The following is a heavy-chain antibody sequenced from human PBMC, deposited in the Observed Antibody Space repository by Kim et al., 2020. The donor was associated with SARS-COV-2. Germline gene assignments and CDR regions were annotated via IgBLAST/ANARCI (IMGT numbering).Heavy chain of an antibody. CDR2: ISVYNGNT. CDR3: ASGDSSSFYYTGDY. D-gene: IGHD3-22*01. Sequence: ASVKVSCKASGYTFTNYGISWVRQAPGQGLEWMGWISVYNGNTNYAQKLQGRVTMTTDTSTSTAYMEVRSLRSDDTAVYYCASGDSSSFYYTGDYWGQGTLVTVSS. J-gene: IGHJ4*02. CDR1: GYTFTNYG. V-gene: IGHV1-18*01.